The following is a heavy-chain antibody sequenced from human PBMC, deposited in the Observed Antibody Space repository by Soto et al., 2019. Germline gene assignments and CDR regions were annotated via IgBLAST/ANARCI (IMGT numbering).Heavy chain of an antibody. CDR3: ARRGGVGVAGSAAFDM. Sequence: QLHLVQSGAVVKKPGASVTVSCSASGYPVTAYYMHWVRQAPGRGLEWMGGINPATGAAKYTQTFQGRVTNAREPSTNTILQEPNGPTPEDPALFYRARRGGVGVAGSAAFDMWGQGTLVTVSS. V-gene: IGHV1-2*01. J-gene: IGHJ3*02. CDR1: GYPVTAYY. D-gene: IGHD3-3*01. CDR2: INPATGAA.